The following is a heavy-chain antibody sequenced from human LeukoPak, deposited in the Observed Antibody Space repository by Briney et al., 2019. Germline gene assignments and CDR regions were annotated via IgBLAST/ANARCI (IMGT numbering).Heavy chain of an antibody. CDR1: GGSISGNPYY. CDR2: IYYSGST. J-gene: IGHJ5*02. V-gene: IGHV4-39*07. CDR3: ARREFGEYWFDP. Sequence: SETLSLTCTVSGGSISGNPYYWGWIRQPPGKGLEWIGSIYYSGSTYYNPSLKSRVTISIDTSKNQFSLKLSSVTAADTAVYYCARREFGEYWFDPWGQGTLVTVSS. D-gene: IGHD3-10*01.